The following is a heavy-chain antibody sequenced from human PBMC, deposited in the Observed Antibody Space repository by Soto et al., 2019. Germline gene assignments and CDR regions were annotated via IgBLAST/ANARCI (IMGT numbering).Heavy chain of an antibody. V-gene: IGHV3-21*01. J-gene: IGHJ3*02. Sequence: GSLLPAGSASGFTFSSYSMNWVRQAPGKGLEWVSSISSSSSYIYYADSVKGRFTISRDNAKNSLYLQMNSLRAEDTAVYYCARDRSDAFDIWGQGTMVTV. CDR1: GFTFSSYS. CDR2: ISSSSSYI. CDR3: ARDRSDAFDI.